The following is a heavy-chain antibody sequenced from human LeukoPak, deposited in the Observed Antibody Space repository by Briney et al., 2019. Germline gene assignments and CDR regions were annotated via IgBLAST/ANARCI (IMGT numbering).Heavy chain of an antibody. CDR2: INHSGST. V-gene: IGHV4-34*01. CDR1: GGSFSGYY. J-gene: IGHJ5*02. CDR3: ARGRINWFDP. D-gene: IGHD2/OR15-2a*01. Sequence: SETLSLTCAVYGGSFSGYYWSWIRQPPGKGLEWIGEINHSGSTNYNPSLKSRVTISVDTSKNQFSLKLSSVTAADTAVYYCARGRINWFDPWGQGTLVTVSS.